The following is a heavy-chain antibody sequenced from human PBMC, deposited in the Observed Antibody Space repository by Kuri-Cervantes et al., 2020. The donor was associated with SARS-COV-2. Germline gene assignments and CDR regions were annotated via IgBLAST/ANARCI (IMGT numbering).Heavy chain of an antibody. CDR2: ISAYNGNT. CDR3: AREGYYDSSGYFGDYVRMDV. J-gene: IGHJ6*02. D-gene: IGHD3-22*01. Sequence: ASVKVSCKASGYTFTSYGISWVRQAPGQGLEWMGWISAYNGNTNYAQKLQGRVTMTTDTSTSTAYMELRSLRSDGTAVYYCAREGYYDSSGYFGDYVRMDVWGQGTTVTVSS. V-gene: IGHV1-18*01. CDR1: GYTFTSYG.